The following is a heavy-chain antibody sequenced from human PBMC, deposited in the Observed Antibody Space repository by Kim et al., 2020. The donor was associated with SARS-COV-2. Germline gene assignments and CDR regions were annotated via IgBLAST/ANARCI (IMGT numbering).Heavy chain of an antibody. CDR3: ARDSDDGEAIYAFNI. J-gene: IGHJ3*02. CDR2: INTISGTV. CDR1: GGSFYNYV. Sequence: SVKVSCKASGGSFYNYVVSWVRQAPGQGLEWMGAINTISGTVDYAQKFRGRVTIDADESTTTVYLELTSLRLDDTALYYCARDSDDGEAIYAFNIWGQG. V-gene: IGHV1-69*13. D-gene: IGHD3-9*01.